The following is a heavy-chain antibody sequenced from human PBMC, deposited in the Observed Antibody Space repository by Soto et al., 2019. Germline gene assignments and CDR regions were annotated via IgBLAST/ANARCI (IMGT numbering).Heavy chain of an antibody. Sequence: PGGSLRLSCAASGFTFSSYWMHWVRQAPGKGLVWVSRINSDGSSTSYADSVKGRFTISRDNAKNTLYLQMNSLRAEDTAVYYCARVFTMVRGPFDYWGQGTLVTVSS. CDR2: INSDGSST. CDR1: GFTFSSYW. D-gene: IGHD3-10*01. J-gene: IGHJ4*02. CDR3: ARVFTMVRGPFDY. V-gene: IGHV3-74*01.